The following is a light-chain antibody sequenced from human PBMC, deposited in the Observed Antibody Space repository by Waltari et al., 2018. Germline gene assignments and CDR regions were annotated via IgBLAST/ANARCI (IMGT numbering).Light chain of an antibody. CDR1: QSVSIN. V-gene: IGKV3-15*01. CDR3: QQYNNWPPYT. J-gene: IGKJ2*01. CDR2: VAS. Sequence: EIVMRQSPATLSGAPGERATLSCRASQSVSINVAWYQQKPSQAPRLLIEVASTRATGIPARFSGSRSGTEFTLTISSMQSEDFAVYYCQQYNNWPPYTFGQGTKLEIK.